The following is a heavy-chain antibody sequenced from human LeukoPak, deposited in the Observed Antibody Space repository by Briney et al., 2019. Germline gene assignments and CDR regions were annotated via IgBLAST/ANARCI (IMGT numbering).Heavy chain of an antibody. CDR1: GYTFTSYG. CDR2: ISAYNGNT. V-gene: IGHV1-18*04. CDR3: ARDALNSGYCSGGSCYSSFDY. J-gene: IGHJ4*02. Sequence: ASVKVSCKASGYTFTSYGISWMRQAPGQGLEWMGWISAYNGNTNYAQKLQGRVTMTTDTSTSTAYMELRSLRSDDTAVYYCARDALNSGYCSGGSCYSSFDYWGQGTLVTVSS. D-gene: IGHD2-15*01.